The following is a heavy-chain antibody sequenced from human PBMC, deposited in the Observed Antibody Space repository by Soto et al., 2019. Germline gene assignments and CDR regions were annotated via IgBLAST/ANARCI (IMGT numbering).Heavy chain of an antibody. J-gene: IGHJ4*02. CDR1: GYSFTSYW. Sequence: PGESLKISCKGSGYSFTSYWIGWVRQMPGKGLEWMGIIYPGDSDTRYSPSFQGQVTISTNKSISTAYLQWSSLKASDTAMYYCARLTSARGYCSSTSCYAWFFHYWGQGTLVTVSS. V-gene: IGHV5-51*03. CDR2: IYPGDSDT. D-gene: IGHD2-2*01. CDR3: ARLTSARGYCSSTSCYAWFFHY.